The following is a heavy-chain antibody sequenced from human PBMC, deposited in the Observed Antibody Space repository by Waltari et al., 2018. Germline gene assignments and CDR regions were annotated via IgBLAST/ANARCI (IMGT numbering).Heavy chain of an antibody. Sequence: QVQLQESGPGLVKPSETLSLTCAVSGYSISSGYYWGWIRQPPGKGLEWIGSIHHSGSTYSNPSLQCRVTISVDTSKNQFSLKLSSVTAADTAVYYCARRGSGSEFYFDYWGQGTLVTVSS. J-gene: IGHJ4*02. D-gene: IGHD6-19*01. CDR3: ARRGSGSEFYFDY. CDR1: GYSISSGYY. V-gene: IGHV4-38-2*01. CDR2: IHHSGST.